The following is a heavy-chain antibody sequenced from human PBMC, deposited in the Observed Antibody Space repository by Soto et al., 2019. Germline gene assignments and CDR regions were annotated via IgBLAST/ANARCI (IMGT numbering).Heavy chain of an antibody. CDR1: GYSISSSNW. V-gene: IGHV4-28*01. J-gene: IGHJ4*02. CDR2: IYYSGTT. CDR3: ARREIQGPIDY. Sequence: QVQLQESGPGLVKPSDTLSLTCAVSGYSISSSNWWGWIRQPPGKGLELIGYIYYSGTTYYNPSLKSRVTMSVDTSKNQFSLKLTSVPAVDTAVYYCARREIQGPIDYWGQGTLVTVSS. D-gene: IGHD1-26*01.